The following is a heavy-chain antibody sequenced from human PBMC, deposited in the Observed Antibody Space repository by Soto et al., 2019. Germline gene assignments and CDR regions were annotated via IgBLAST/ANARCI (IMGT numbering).Heavy chain of an antibody. Sequence: ASAKVTCKASGYTFTSYDINWVRQAPGQGLEWMGLMNPDNDNTAYAQKFQGRVTVSRDNANYSLDLQLNSLRGEDTAMYYCARDMYRSDYFVKWFEPWGQGTLVPVSS. D-gene: IGHD6-19*01. J-gene: IGHJ5*02. V-gene: IGHV1-8*01. CDR2: MNPDNDNT. CDR1: GYTFTSYD. CDR3: ARDMYRSDYFVKWFEP.